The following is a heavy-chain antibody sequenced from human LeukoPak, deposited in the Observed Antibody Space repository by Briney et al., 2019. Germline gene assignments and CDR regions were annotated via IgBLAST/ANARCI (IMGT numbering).Heavy chain of an antibody. Sequence: ASVEVSCKASGYTFTSYGISWVRQAPGQGLEWMGWISAYNGNTNYAQKLQGRVTMTTDTSTSTAYMELRSLRSDDTAVYYCARETYYYGSGSYDFDYWGQGTLVTVSS. CDR3: ARETYYYGSGSYDFDY. D-gene: IGHD3-10*01. CDR1: GYTFTSYG. V-gene: IGHV1-18*01. CDR2: ISAYNGNT. J-gene: IGHJ4*02.